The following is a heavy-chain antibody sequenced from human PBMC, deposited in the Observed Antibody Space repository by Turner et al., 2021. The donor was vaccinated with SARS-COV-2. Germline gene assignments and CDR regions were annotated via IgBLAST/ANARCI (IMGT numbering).Heavy chain of an antibody. CDR2: INPNSGGT. Sequence: QVQVVQSGAEVKKPGASVKVSCKVSGYTLTELSMHWVRQAPGKGLEWMGWINPNSGGTSYAQEFQGRVTMTRDTSISTAYMELSRLRSDDTAVYYCARRQLGWGLIDYWGQGTLVTVSS. D-gene: IGHD2-21*01. V-gene: IGHV1-2*02. CDR3: ARRQLGWGLIDY. J-gene: IGHJ4*02. CDR1: GYTLTELS.